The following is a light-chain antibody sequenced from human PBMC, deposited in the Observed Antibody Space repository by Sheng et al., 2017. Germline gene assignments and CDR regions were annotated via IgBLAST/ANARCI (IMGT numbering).Light chain of an antibody. Sequence: EIVLTQSPGTLSLSPGERATLSCRASQSVSSTDLAWYQQKPGQAPRLLIYGASSRATGIPDRFSGSGSGTDFTLTISRLEPEDFAVYYCQQYANSITFGPGTRLDIK. CDR3: QQYANSIT. V-gene: IGKV3-20*01. J-gene: IGKJ5*01. CDR1: QSVSSTD. CDR2: GAS.